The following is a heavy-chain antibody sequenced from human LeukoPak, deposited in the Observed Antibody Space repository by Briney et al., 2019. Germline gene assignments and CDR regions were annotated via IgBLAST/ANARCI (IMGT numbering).Heavy chain of an antibody. D-gene: IGHD3-10*01. J-gene: IGHJ3*02. CDR1: GYTFSGYY. CDR3: ARGPTYYYGSGSGGAFDI. Sequence: ASVKVSCKASGYTFSGYYTHWVRQAPGQGLEWMGWINPNSGGTNYAQKFQGWVTMTRDTSISTAYMELSRLRSDDTAVYYCARGPTYYYGSGSGGAFDIWGQGTMVTVSS. V-gene: IGHV1-2*04. CDR2: INPNSGGT.